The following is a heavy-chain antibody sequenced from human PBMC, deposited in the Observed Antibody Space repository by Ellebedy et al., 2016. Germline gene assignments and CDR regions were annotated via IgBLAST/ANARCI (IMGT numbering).Heavy chain of an antibody. CDR3: ARHSPSWSDDLWSALYRPWFDP. J-gene: IGHJ5*02. CDR2: KDHSGST. V-gene: IGHV4-39*01. Sequence: SETLSLTXTVSGVSISTTGSYWGWIRLPPGKGLEWIGSKDHSGSTYDNPSLKSRVTISIDTSNNQFSLKMNSVTAADTAVYFCARHSPSWSDDLWSALYRPWFDPWGRGTLVTVSS. CDR1: GVSISTTGSY. D-gene: IGHD3-3*01.